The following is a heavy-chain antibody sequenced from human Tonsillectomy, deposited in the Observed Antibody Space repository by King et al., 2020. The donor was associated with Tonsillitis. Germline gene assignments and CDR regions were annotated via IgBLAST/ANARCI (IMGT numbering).Heavy chain of an antibody. J-gene: IGHJ5*02. CDR3: ARYEGGVFDP. Sequence: VQLQESGPGLVKPSQTLSLTCSVSGGSISGGAYYWSWIRHLPGKGLEWIGYIYDSENTYYKPSLKSRLTISGDTSKNQFSLRLTPVTAADTAVYYCARYEGGVFDPWGQGTLVTVSS. CDR1: GGSISGGAYY. D-gene: IGHD2-15*01. CDR2: IYDSENT. V-gene: IGHV4-31*03.